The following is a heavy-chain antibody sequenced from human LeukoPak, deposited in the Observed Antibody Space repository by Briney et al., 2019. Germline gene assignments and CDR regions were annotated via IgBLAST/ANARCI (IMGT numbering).Heavy chain of an antibody. D-gene: IGHD5-18*01. CDR2: ISYDGSNK. CDR1: GFTFSSYG. J-gene: IGHJ4*02. CDR3: AEGYGYNY. Sequence: GGSLRLSCAASGFTFSSYGMHWVRQAPGKGLEWVAVISYDGSNKYYADSVKGRFTISRDNSKNTLYLQMNSLRAEDTAVYYCAEGYGYNYWGQGTLVTVSS. V-gene: IGHV3-30*03.